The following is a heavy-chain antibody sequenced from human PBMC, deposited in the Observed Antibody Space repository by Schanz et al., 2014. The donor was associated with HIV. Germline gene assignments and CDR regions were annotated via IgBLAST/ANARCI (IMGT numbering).Heavy chain of an antibody. CDR2: ISGSGGHT. V-gene: IGHV3-23*04. D-gene: IGHD4-17*01. CDR3: ARGGLRWHPEWLDY. Sequence: EVQLVESGGALVKPGGSLRLSCTASGFSFNDVWMSWVRQAPGKGLEWVSLISGSGGHTYYADSVKGRFTISRDNSKSTLYLQMSSLRAEDTAVYYCARGGLRWHPEWLDYWGRGILVTVSS. CDR1: GFSFNDVW. J-gene: IGHJ4*02.